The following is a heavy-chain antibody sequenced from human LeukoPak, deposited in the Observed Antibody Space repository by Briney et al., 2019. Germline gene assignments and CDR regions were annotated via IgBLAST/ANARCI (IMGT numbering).Heavy chain of an antibody. D-gene: IGHD2-15*01. Sequence: AGGSLRLSCAASGFTFSNSAMSWVRQAPGKGLEWVSTLSGSGITTYYADSVKGRFTISRDNAKNLLYLQMNSLRAEDTAVYYCARFGYVAAVDLWGQGTLVTVSS. CDR2: LSGSGITT. CDR3: ARFGYVAAVDL. J-gene: IGHJ4*02. CDR1: GFTFSNSA. V-gene: IGHV3-23*01.